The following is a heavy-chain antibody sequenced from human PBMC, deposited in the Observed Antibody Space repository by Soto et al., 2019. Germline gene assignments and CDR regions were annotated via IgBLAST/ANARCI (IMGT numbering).Heavy chain of an antibody. CDR1: GFTVSSNY. J-gene: IGHJ6*02. Sequence: EVQLVESGGGLVQPGGSLRLSCAASGFTVSSNYMSWVRQAPGKGLEWVSIYSGGSTYYADSVKGRFTISRDNSKNTLYLQMNSLRAEDTAVYYCARDMVRGMDVWGQGTTVTVSS. D-gene: IGHD3-10*01. CDR3: ARDMVRGMDV. CDR2: YSGGST. V-gene: IGHV3-66*01.